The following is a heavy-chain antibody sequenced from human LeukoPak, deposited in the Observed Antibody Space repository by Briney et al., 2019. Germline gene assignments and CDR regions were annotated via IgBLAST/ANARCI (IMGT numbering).Heavy chain of an antibody. CDR3: AKDQSCINDVCHWDFDY. J-gene: IGHJ4*02. CDR2: ICGSGCST. V-gene: IGHV3-23*01. D-gene: IGHD2-8*01. CDR1: GFIFSGYA. Sequence: GGSLTRSCAASGFIFSGYAMSGVRQAPGKGRKGVSTICGSGCSTEYAVSGRGRFTIDRDNSKNTVYVQVNSLRAEDTAVYYCAKDQSCINDVCHWDFDYWGQGTLVTVSS.